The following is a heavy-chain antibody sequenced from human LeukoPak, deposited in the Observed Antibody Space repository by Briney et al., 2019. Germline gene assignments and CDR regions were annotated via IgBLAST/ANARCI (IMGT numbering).Heavy chain of an antibody. D-gene: IGHD3-3*01. V-gene: IGHV4-39*01. CDR2: IYYSGST. CDR1: GGSISNQY. CDR3: ARLIPDIGIFGVVKLNWFDS. Sequence: PSETLSLTCTVSGGSISNQYWSWIRQPPGKGLEWIGSIYYSGSTYYNPSLKSRVTISVDTSKNQFSLKLSSVTAADTAVYYCARLIPDIGIFGVVKLNWFDSWGQGTLVTASS. J-gene: IGHJ5*01.